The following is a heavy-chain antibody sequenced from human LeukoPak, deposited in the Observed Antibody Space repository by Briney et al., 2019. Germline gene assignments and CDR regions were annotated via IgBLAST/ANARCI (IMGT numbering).Heavy chain of an antibody. J-gene: IGHJ3*02. CDR2: ISNNI. V-gene: IGHV3-21*01. CDR3: ARAERNVFDI. CDR1: GFTFSSYS. Sequence: GGSLRLSCAASGFTFSSYSMNWVRQAPGKGLEWVSSISNNIYYADSVKGRFTISRDNAKNSLYLQMNSLRAEDTAVYYCARAERNVFDIWGQGTMVTVSS.